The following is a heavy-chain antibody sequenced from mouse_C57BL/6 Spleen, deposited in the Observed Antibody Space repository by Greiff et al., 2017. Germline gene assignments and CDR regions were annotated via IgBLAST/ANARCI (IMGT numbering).Heavy chain of an antibody. V-gene: IGHV5-4*01. J-gene: IGHJ4*01. D-gene: IGHD1-1*01. CDR2: ISDGGSYT. Sequence: EVKLVESGGGLVKPGGSLKLSCAASGFTFSSYAMSWVRQTPEKRLEWVATISDGGSYTYYPDNVKGRFTISRDNAKNNLYLQMSHLKSEDTAMYYCARDNYYGSSYNAMDYWGQGTSVTVSS. CDR1: GFTFSSYA. CDR3: ARDNYYGSSYNAMDY.